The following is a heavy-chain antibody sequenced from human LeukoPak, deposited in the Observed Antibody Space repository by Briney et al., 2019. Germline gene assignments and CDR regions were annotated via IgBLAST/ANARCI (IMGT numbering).Heavy chain of an antibody. J-gene: IGHJ6*03. D-gene: IGHD6-19*01. V-gene: IGHV3-7*01. CDR1: GFTFSSYW. CDR2: IKQDGSEK. CDR3: AIEFTEQWLALYYYYYYMDV. Sequence: GGSLRLSCAASGFTFSSYWMSWVRQAPGKGLEWVANIKQDGSEKYYVDSVKGRFTISRDNAKNSLYLQMNSLRAEDTAVYYCAIEFTEQWLALYYYYYYMDVWGKGTTVTISS.